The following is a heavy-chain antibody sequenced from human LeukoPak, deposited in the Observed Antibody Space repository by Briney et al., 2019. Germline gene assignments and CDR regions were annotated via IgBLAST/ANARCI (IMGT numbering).Heavy chain of an antibody. Sequence: GGSLRLSCAASGFTFSSYWMSWVRQAPGKGLEWVANIQQGGSEKYYVDSVKGRFTISRDNAKNSLFLQMNILRAEDTAVYYCARCHSSSSGDYWGQGTLVTASS. D-gene: IGHD6-6*01. CDR2: IQQGGSEK. J-gene: IGHJ4*02. CDR1: GFTFSSYW. V-gene: IGHV3-7*05. CDR3: ARCHSSSSGDY.